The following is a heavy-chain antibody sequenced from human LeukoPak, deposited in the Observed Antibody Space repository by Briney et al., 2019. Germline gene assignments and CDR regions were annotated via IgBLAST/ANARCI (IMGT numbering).Heavy chain of an antibody. D-gene: IGHD3-22*01. Sequence: PGGSLRLSCAASGFTFSSYAMHWVRQAPGKGLEWVSSISGRSADIYYADSVKGRFTISRDNAENSVFLQMNNLRVEDTAIYYCARRGYHDSSGYDYWGQGTPVTVSS. CDR1: GFTFSSYA. V-gene: IGHV3-21*06. J-gene: IGHJ4*02. CDR2: ISGRSADI. CDR3: ARRGYHDSSGYDY.